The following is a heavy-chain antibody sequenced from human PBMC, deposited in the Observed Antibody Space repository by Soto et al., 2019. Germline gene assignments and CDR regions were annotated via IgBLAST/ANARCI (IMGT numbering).Heavy chain of an antibody. CDR1: GFTFSSYA. Sequence: PGGSLRLSCAASGFTFSSYAMSWVRRAPGKGLEWVSAISGSGGSTYYADSVKGRFTISRDNSKNTLYLQMNSLRAEDTAVYYCAKAQDSSSWYVGYYFDYWGQGTLLTVSS. V-gene: IGHV3-23*01. J-gene: IGHJ4*02. CDR2: ISGSGGST. D-gene: IGHD6-13*01. CDR3: AKAQDSSSWYVGYYFDY.